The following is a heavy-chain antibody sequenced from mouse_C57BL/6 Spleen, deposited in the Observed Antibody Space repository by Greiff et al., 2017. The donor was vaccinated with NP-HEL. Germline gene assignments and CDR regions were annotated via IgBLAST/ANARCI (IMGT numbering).Heavy chain of an antibody. CDR1: GYTFTSYW. J-gene: IGHJ3*01. CDR2: IVPSDSYT. Sequence: QVQLQQPGAELVRPGPSVKLSCKASGYTFTSYWMHWVKQRPGQGLEWIGVIVPSDSYTNYNQKFKGKATLTVDTSSSTAYMQLSSLTSEDSAVYYCARNYGNSFAYWGQGTLVTVSA. CDR3: ARNYGNSFAY. V-gene: IGHV1-59*01. D-gene: IGHD2-1*01.